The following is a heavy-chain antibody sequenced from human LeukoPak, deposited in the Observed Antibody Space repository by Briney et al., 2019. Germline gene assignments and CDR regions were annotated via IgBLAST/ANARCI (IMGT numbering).Heavy chain of an antibody. D-gene: IGHD3-22*01. Sequence: GGSLRLSCAASGFTFSSYATHWVRQTPGKGLEWVAVIFYDGTIQYYSDSVRGRLIVSRDNPKNTLYLQMNSLRAEDTAVYYCARDPRGPAGYDSPARDTFDYWGQGTLVTVSS. J-gene: IGHJ4*02. V-gene: IGHV3-30*04. CDR3: ARDPRGPAGYDSPARDTFDY. CDR2: IFYDGTIQ. CDR1: GFTFSSYA.